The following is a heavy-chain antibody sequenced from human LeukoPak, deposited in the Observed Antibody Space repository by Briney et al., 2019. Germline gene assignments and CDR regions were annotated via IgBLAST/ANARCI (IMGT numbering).Heavy chain of an antibody. CDR1: GFRLSHSG. CDR3: ARSRDGYHHGLL. V-gene: IGHV3-33*01. CDR2: IWYDESGK. J-gene: IGHJ4*02. D-gene: IGHD5-24*01. Sequence: GGSLRLSCAASGFRLSHSGMHWVRQAPGKGLEWVAVIWYDESGKIYADSVKGRFTISRDIFENTLYLQMNSPRAEDTGLYYCARSRDGYHHGLLWGRGTLVIVSS.